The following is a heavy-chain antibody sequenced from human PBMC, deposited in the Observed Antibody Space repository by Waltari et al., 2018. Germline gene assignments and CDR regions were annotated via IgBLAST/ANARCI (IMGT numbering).Heavy chain of an antibody. CDR2: IIPIFGTA. D-gene: IGHD1-26*01. J-gene: IGHJ6*02. CDR1: GGTFSSYA. Sequence: QVQLVQSGAEVKKPGSSVKVSCKASGGTFSSYAISWVRQAPGKGLEWMGGIIPIFGTANYAQKFQGRVTITADESTSTAYMELSSLRSEDTAVYYCARVVKSGSYSKRYYYYYGMDVWGQGTTVTVSS. V-gene: IGHV1-69*13. CDR3: ARVVKSGSYSKRYYYYYGMDV.